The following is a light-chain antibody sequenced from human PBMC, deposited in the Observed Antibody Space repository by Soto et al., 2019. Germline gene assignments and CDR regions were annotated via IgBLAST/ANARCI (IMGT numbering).Light chain of an antibody. CDR3: SSYPRSETHVL. J-gene: IGLJ2*01. CDR2: DVY. Sequence: QSVLTQPASVSGSPGQSITISCTGTSSDVGYYNSVSWYQRHPGGVPKLIIYDVYSRHSGISSRFSGFKSGNTASLTISGLQAEDEADYYCSSYPRSETHVLFGGGTKLTVL. V-gene: IGLV2-14*03. CDR1: SSDVGYYNS.